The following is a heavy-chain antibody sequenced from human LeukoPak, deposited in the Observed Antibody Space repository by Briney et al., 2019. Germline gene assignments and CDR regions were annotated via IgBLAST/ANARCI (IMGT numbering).Heavy chain of an antibody. CDR1: GGSISSSY. J-gene: IGHJ5*02. CDR3: VRDQGTWWFDP. V-gene: IGHV4-59*01. D-gene: IGHD3-10*01. Sequence: SETLSLTCTVFGGSISSSYWSWVRQPPGKGLEWIGYIYYSGSTNYNPSLKSRVTISVDTSKNQFSLKLSSVTAADTAVYYCVRDQGTWWFDPWGQGTLVTVSS. CDR2: IYYSGST.